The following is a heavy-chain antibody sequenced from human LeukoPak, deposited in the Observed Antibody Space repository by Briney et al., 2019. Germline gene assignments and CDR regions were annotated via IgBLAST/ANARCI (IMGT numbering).Heavy chain of an antibody. J-gene: IGHJ6*03. V-gene: IGHV1-2*02. CDR1: GYTFTSYG. D-gene: IGHD3-10*01. CDR2: INPNSGGT. CDR3: ARDRGIDYYGSGSYYRHYYYYMDV. Sequence: ASVRVSSKASGYTFTSYGISWVRQAPGQGLERMGWINPNSGGTNYVQKFQGRVTITRDTSISTAYMELSRLRSDDTAVYYCARDRGIDYYGSGSYYRHYYYYMDVWGKGTTVTVSS.